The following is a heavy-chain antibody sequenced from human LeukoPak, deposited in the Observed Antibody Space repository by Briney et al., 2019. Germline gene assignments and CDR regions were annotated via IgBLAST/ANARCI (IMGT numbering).Heavy chain of an antibody. CDR2: IYYSGST. D-gene: IGHD4-11*01. V-gene: IGHV4-31*03. CDR1: GGSISSGGYY. Sequence: SETLSLTCTVSGGSISSGGYYWSWIRQHPGKGLEWIGYIYYSGSTYYNPSLKSRVTISLDTSKNQFSLKLSSVTAADTAVYYCARDRPVTGANWFDPWGQGALVTVSS. CDR3: ARDRPVTGANWFDP. J-gene: IGHJ5*02.